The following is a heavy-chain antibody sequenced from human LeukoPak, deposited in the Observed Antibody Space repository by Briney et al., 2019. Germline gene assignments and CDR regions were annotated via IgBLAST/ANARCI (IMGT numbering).Heavy chain of an antibody. CDR3: ARVYGYRETYFDY. J-gene: IGHJ4*02. Sequence: ASVKVSCKASGYTFIGYYMHWVRQAPGQGLEWMGWISAYNGNTNYAQKLQGRVTMTTDTSTSTAYMELRSLRSDDTAVYYCARVYGYRETYFDYWGQGTLVTVST. D-gene: IGHD5-18*01. CDR1: GYTFIGYY. CDR2: ISAYNGNT. V-gene: IGHV1-18*04.